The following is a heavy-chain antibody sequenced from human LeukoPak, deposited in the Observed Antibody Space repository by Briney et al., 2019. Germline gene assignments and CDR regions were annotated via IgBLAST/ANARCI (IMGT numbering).Heavy chain of an antibody. CDR2: ISYDGSNK. CDR1: GFTFSSYG. J-gene: IGHJ6*02. CDR3: ARGGGLDV. D-gene: IGHD3-16*01. Sequence: GSLRLSCAASGFTFSSYGMHWVRQAPGKGLEWVAVISYDGSNKYYADSVKGRFTISRDNSKNTLYLQMNSLRAEDTAVYFCARGGGLDVWGQGATVTVSS. V-gene: IGHV3-30*03.